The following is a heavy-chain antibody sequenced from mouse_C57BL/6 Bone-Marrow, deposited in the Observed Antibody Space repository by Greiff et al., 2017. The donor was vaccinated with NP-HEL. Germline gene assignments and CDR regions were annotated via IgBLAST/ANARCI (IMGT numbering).Heavy chain of an antibody. D-gene: IGHD1-1*01. V-gene: IGHV1-63*01. CDR3: ARYYYGSSPYVDY. J-gene: IGHJ2*01. Sequence: QVQLQQSGAELVRPGTSVKMSCKASGYTFTNYWIGWAKQRPGHGLEWIGDIYPGGGYTNYNEKFKGKATLTADKSSSTAYMQFSSLTSEDSAIYDCARYYYGSSPYVDYWGQGTTLTVSS. CDR1: GYTFTNYW. CDR2: IYPGGGYT.